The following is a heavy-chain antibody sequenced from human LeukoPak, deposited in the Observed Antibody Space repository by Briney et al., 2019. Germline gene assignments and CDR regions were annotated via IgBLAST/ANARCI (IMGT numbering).Heavy chain of an antibody. J-gene: IGHJ4*02. CDR1: GGSISSGSYY. CDR2: IYTSGST. Sequence: SQTLSLTCTVSGGSISSGSYYWSWIRQPAGKGLEWIGRIYTSGSTNYNPSLKSRVTISVDTSKNQFSLKLSSVTAADTAVYYCARGMIAAAWGQGALVTVSS. V-gene: IGHV4-61*02. D-gene: IGHD6-13*01. CDR3: ARGMIAAA.